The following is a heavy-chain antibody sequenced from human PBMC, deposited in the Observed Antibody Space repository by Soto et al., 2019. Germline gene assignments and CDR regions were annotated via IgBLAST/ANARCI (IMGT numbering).Heavy chain of an antibody. D-gene: IGHD3-10*01. CDR2: IYSGGST. J-gene: IGHJ6*02. V-gene: IGHV3-53*04. CDR1: GFTVSSNY. Sequence: PGGSLRLSCAASGFTVSSNYMSWVRQAPGKGLEWVSVIYSGGSTYYADSVKGRFTISRHNSKNTLYLQMNSLRAEDTAVYYCARFITMVRGVTYYGMDVWGQGTTVTVSS. CDR3: ARFITMVRGVTYYGMDV.